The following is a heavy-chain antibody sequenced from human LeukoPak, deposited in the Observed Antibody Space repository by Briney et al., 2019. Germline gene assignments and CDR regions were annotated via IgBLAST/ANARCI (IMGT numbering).Heavy chain of an antibody. Sequence: GGSLRLSCAASGFTFSNAWMSWVRQAPGKGLEWVGRIKSKTDGGTTDYAAPVKGRFTISRDDSKDTLYLQMNSLKTEDTAVYYCTTDSYYDSSGYYRYYYYGMDVWGQGTTVTVSS. J-gene: IGHJ6*02. V-gene: IGHV3-15*01. D-gene: IGHD3-22*01. CDR3: TTDSYYDSSGYYRYYYYGMDV. CDR1: GFTFSNAW. CDR2: IKSKTDGGTT.